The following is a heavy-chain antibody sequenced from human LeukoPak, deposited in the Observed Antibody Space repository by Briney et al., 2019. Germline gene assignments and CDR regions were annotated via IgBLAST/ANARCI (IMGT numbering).Heavy chain of an antibody. V-gene: IGHV3-23*01. CDR1: GVTFSSYA. D-gene: IGHD1-26*01. CDR2: ISGSGGST. J-gene: IGHJ4*02. CDR3: ATDPAPRWGFDY. Sequence: GGSLRLSCAASGVTFSSYAMSWVRQAPGKGLEWVSAISGSGGSTYYADSVKGRFTISRDNSKNTLYLQMNSLRAEDTAVYYCATDPAPRWGFDYWGQGTLVTVSS.